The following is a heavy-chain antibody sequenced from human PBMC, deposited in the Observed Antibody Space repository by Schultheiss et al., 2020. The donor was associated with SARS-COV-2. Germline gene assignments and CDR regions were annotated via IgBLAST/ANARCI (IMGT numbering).Heavy chain of an antibody. CDR3: ARGSSGGYFYGLDV. D-gene: IGHD2-15*01. CDR1: GFTFSSYA. CDR2: ISYDGSNK. J-gene: IGHJ6*02. V-gene: IGHV3-30-3*01. Sequence: GGSLRLSCAASGFTFSSYAMSWVRQAPGKGLEWVAVISYDGSNKYYADSVKGRFTISRDNSKNTLYLQMNSLRAEDTAVYYCARGSSGGYFYGLDVWGQGTTVTVSS.